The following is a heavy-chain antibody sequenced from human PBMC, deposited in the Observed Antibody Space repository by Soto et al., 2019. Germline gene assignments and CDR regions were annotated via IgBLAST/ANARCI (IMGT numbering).Heavy chain of an antibody. D-gene: IGHD6-13*01. V-gene: IGHV3-15*01. CDR3: TTGVQGIAAAGTIDY. J-gene: IGHJ4*02. CDR1: GFTFSNAW. CDR2: IKSKTDGGTT. Sequence: GSLRLSCAASGFTFSNAWMSWVRQAPGKGLEWVGRIKSKTDGGTTDYAAPVKGRFTISRDDSKNTLYLQMNSLKTEDTAVYYCTTGVQGIAAAGTIDYRGQRTLVTVSS.